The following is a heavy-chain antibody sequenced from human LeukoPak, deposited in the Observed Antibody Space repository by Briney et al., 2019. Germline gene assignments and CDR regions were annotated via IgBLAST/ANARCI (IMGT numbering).Heavy chain of an antibody. CDR3: ANEGKVGRRYYGSGSYWHAFDI. J-gene: IGHJ3*02. V-gene: IGHV3-21*01. CDR1: GFTFSSYS. CDR2: ISSSSSYI. Sequence: GGSLRLSCAASGFTFSSYSMNWVRQAPGKGLEWVSSISSSSSYIYYADSVKGRFTISRDNAKNSLYLQMNSLRAEDTAVYYCANEGKVGRRYYGSGSYWHAFDIRGQGTMVTVSS. D-gene: IGHD3-10*01.